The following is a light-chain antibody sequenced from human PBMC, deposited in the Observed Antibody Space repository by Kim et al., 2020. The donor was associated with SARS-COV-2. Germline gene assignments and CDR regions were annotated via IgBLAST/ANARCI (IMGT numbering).Light chain of an antibody. Sequence: LSPGERATLSCRASQSVSSSYLAWYQQKPGQAPRLLIYGASSRATDIPDRFSGSGSGTDFTLTISRLEPEDFAVYYCQQYGSSPLTFGGGTKVEI. CDR2: GAS. CDR3: QQYGSSPLT. J-gene: IGKJ4*01. CDR1: QSVSSSY. V-gene: IGKV3-20*01.